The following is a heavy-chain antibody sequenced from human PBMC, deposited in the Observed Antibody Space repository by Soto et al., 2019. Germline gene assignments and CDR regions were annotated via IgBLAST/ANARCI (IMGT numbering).Heavy chain of an antibody. Sequence: QGQLQESGPGLVKPSETLSLTCAVSVDSISSYYCIWIRQPPGKGLESIGYLYYGRSANYNPSLKSRVTLSGDTSTNQCSLTLSFMTAADTAVYYCALRSMAVVPEYWGQGTLVTVSS. CDR2: LYYGRSA. V-gene: IGHV4-59*01. J-gene: IGHJ4*02. CDR1: VDSISSYY. D-gene: IGHD3-22*01. CDR3: ALRSMAVVPEY.